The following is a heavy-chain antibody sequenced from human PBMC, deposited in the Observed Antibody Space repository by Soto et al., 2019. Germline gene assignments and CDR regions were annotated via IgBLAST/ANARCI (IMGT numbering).Heavy chain of an antibody. CDR2: IIPIFGTA. D-gene: IGHD5-12*01. J-gene: IGHJ3*02. CDR3: TRDRSPLSDIVATNDAFDI. Sequence: QVQLVQSGAEVKKPGSSVKVSCKASGGTFSSYGISWVRQAPGQGLEWMGGIIPIFGTANYAQKFQGRVTITADESTSTAYMELSSLRSEDTAVYYCTRDRSPLSDIVATNDAFDIWGQGTMVTVSS. V-gene: IGHV1-69*01. CDR1: GGTFSSYG.